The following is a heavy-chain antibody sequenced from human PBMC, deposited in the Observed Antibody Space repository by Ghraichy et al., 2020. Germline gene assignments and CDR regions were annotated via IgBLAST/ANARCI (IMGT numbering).Heavy chain of an antibody. V-gene: IGHV3-7*03. D-gene: IGHD6-13*01. CDR1: GFTFSSYW. CDR3: ARDSSSWYYYYYYYGMDV. CDR2: IKQDGSEK. J-gene: IGHJ6*02. Sequence: GGSLRLSCAASGFTFSSYWMSWVRQAPGKGLEWVANIKQDGSEKYYVDSVKGRFTISRDNAKNSLYLQMNSLRAEDTAVYYCARDSSSWYYYYYYYGMDVWGQGTTVTVSS.